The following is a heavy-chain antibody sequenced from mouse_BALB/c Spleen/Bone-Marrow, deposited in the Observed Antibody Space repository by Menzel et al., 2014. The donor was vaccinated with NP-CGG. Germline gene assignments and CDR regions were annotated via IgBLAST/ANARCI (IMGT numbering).Heavy chain of an antibody. J-gene: IGHJ4*01. CDR1: GDSITSGY. CDR2: ISYSSST. D-gene: IGHD3-1*01. V-gene: IGHV3-8*02. Sequence: VQPKESGPSLVKPSQTLSLTCSVTGDSITSGYWNWIRKFPGNKLEYMGFISYSSSTYYNPSLKSRISITRDTSKNLYYLQLNSVTTEDSATYYCARSGSSGYHYYAMDYWGQGTSVTVSS. CDR3: ARSGSSGYHYYAMDY.